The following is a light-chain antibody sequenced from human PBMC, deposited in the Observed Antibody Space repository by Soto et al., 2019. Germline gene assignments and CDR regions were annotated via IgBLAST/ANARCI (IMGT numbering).Light chain of an antibody. CDR1: EDVDIY. Sequence: EVVLTQSPTTLSLSPGGRATLSCRASEDVDIYLAWYQQRPGQAPRLLIYDTSKRATGIPARFTGTGSGTDFTLTISSLEPEDFAVYYCQQRFSWPPWTFGQGTKVEIK. CDR2: DTS. V-gene: IGKV3-11*01. CDR3: QQRFSWPPWT. J-gene: IGKJ1*01.